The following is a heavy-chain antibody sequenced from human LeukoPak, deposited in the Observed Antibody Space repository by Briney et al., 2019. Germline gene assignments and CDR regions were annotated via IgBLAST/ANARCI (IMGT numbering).Heavy chain of an antibody. D-gene: IGHD5-18*01. CDR1: GFTFSTYG. J-gene: IGHJ4*02. Sequence: GGSLRLSCEASGFTFSTYGMHWVRQAPGKGLEWVAVISYDGSYKYYVDSVKGRFTISRDNSKNTLYLQMNSLRDEDTAVYYCAKEDKEYSSTWYSPGDYWGQGTLVTVSS. V-gene: IGHV3-30*18. CDR2: ISYDGSYK. CDR3: AKEDKEYSSTWYSPGDY.